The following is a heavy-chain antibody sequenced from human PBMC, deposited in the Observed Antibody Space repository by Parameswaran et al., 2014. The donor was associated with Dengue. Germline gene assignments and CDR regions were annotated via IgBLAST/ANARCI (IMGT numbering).Heavy chain of an antibody. CDR3: AGPSPTSIFGMVIGRFYYYGMDV. D-gene: IGHD3-3*01. J-gene: IGHJ6*02. Sequence: WVRQAPGQGLEWMGMIKASGDTTTYAQRLQGRVTMTRDTSTSTLCMELRSLRSEDTAVYYCAGPSPTSIFGMVIGRFYYYGMDVWGQGTAVTVSS. V-gene: IGHV1-46*04. CDR2: IKASGDTT.